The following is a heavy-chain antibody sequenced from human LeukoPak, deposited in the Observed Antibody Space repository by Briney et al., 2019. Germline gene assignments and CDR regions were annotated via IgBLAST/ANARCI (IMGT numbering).Heavy chain of an antibody. CDR2: VSGSNTGSVSDT. D-gene: IGHD4-17*01. CDR1: GFVFAGYC. J-gene: IGHJ6*02. V-gene: IGHV3-23*01. Sequence: QAGASLRLSCAASGFVFAGYCMTWVRQAPGKGLEWVSAVSGSNTGSVSDTYYAESVKGRFTISRDNSQNPLHLQMHGLRAEDTAIYYCAFSTLTTGYHGLDVWGPGTTVSVSS. CDR3: AFSTLTTGYHGLDV.